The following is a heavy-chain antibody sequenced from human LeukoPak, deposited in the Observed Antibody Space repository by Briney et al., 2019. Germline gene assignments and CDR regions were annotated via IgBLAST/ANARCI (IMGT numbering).Heavy chain of an antibody. Sequence: SQTLSLTCTVSGGSINSGNYFWTWIRQPAGEALEWIGHVYASGSTRYNPSLKSRVTISVDTSKNQFSLKLSSVTAADTAMYYCAREPLGVYNNWFDPWGQGTLVTVSA. CDR3: AREPLGVYNNWFDP. CDR1: GGSINSGNYF. CDR2: VYASGST. D-gene: IGHD2-8*01. J-gene: IGHJ5*02. V-gene: IGHV4-61*09.